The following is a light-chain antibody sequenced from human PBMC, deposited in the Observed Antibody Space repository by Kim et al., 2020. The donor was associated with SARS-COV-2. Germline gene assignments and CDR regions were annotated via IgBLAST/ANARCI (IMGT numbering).Light chain of an antibody. CDR1: QSLLYSSNNMNY. Sequence: DIVMTQSPDSLAVSLGERATINCKSSQSLLYSSNNMNYLAWYQQKPGQPPKLLIYWASTRESGVPDRFSGSGSGTGFTLTISSLQAEDVAVYYCQQYYATPRPFGQGTRLEIK. J-gene: IGKJ5*01. CDR3: QQYYATPRP. CDR2: WAS. V-gene: IGKV4-1*01.